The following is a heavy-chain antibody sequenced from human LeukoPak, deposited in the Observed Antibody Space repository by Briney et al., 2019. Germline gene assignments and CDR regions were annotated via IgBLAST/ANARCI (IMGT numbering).Heavy chain of an antibody. D-gene: IGHD2-2*01. CDR1: GFTFSSYG. Sequence: GRSLRLSCAASGFTFSSYGMHWVRQAPGKGLEWVAVIWYDGSNKYYADSVKGRFTISRDNSKNTLYLQMNSLRAEDTAVYYCARDGGIVVVPALLQRVAFDIWGQGTMVTVSS. CDR3: ARDGGIVVVPALLQRVAFDI. CDR2: IWYDGSNK. J-gene: IGHJ3*02. V-gene: IGHV3-33*01.